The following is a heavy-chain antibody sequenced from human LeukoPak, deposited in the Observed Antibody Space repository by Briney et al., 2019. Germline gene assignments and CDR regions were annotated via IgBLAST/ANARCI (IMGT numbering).Heavy chain of an antibody. V-gene: IGHV3-53*05. CDR2: IYSGGST. CDR3: ARDPGLLWFGESPYYYYGMDV. CDR1: GFTVSSNY. Sequence: PGGSLRLSCAASGFTVSSNYMSWVRQAPGKGLEWVSVIYSGGSTYYADSVKGRFTISRDNSKNTLYLQMNSLRAEDTAVYYCARDPGLLWFGESPYYYYGMDVWGQGTTVTVSS. D-gene: IGHD3-10*01. J-gene: IGHJ6*02.